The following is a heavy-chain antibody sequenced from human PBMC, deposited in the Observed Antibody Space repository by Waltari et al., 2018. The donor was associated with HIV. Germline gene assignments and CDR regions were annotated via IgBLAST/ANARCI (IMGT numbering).Heavy chain of an antibody. CDR3: ARDVTRDYFGVYHSLFDV. D-gene: IGHD4-17*01. J-gene: IGHJ6*02. V-gene: IGHV3-74*03. CDR1: GFICGNHW. Sequence: GQLVGSGGTQVRSGGTMRRSGVGSGFICGNHWWCLLRQVPGKGLQWIARIDRDGRVFTNEGLVKGRFSISRDNTKNTMFLQLSRLTVDDSAVYYCARDVTRDYFGVYHSLFDVWGQGTTVTVSS. CDR2: IDRDGRVF.